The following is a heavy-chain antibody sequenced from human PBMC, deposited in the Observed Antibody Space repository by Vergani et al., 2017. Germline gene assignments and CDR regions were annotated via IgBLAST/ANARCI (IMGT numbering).Heavy chain of an antibody. CDR2: IYHSGST. D-gene: IGHD3-16*01. J-gene: IGHJ3*02. CDR1: GGSISSSSYY. CDR3: ARDSRAAYAFDI. V-gene: IGHV4-39*07. Sequence: QVQLQESGPGLVKPSETLSLTCTVSGGSISSSSYYWGWIRQPPGKGLEWIGSIYHSGSTYYNPSLKSRVTISVDTSKNQFSLKLSSVTAADTAVYYCARDSRAAYAFDIWGQGTMVTVSS.